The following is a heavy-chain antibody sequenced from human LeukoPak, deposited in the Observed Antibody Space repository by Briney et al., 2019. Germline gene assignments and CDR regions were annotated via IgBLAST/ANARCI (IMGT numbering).Heavy chain of an antibody. Sequence: KPGGSLRLSCAASGFTFSTYAMSWVRQAPGKGLEWVSGISGSGGSTYYADSVKGRFTISRDNSKSSLYLQMNSLRAEDTAVYYSAKDAKLGMATMYSFDTWGQGTMVTVSS. D-gene: IGHD5-24*01. CDR3: AKDAKLGMATMYSFDT. CDR2: ISGSGGST. V-gene: IGHV3-23*01. J-gene: IGHJ3*02. CDR1: GFTFSTYA.